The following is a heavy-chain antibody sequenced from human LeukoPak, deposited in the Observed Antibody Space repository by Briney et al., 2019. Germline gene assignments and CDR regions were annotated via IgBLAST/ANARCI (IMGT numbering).Heavy chain of an antibody. J-gene: IGHJ5*02. CDR1: GGSISSYY. CDR3: ARTLTPGYCSSTSCYQGWFDP. V-gene: IGHV4-4*09. Sequence: SETLSLTCTISGGSISSYYWSWIRQPPGKGLEWIGYIYTSGSTNYNPSLKSRVTISVDTSENQFSLKLSSVTAADTAVYYCARTLTPGYCSSTSCYQGWFDPWGQGTLVTVSS. D-gene: IGHD2-2*03. CDR2: IYTSGST.